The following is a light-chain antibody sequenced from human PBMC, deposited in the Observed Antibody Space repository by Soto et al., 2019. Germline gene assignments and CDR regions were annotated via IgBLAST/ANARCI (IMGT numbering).Light chain of an antibody. V-gene: IGKV3-20*01. J-gene: IGKJ4*01. Sequence: EIVLTQSPGTLSLSPGERATLSCRASQSVPRSYLAWYQQKPGQAPRLLIYGTSSRATGIPDRFSGSGSGTDFTLTISRLEPEDFAVYYCQQYKNWPPLTFGGGTKVDIK. CDR3: QQYKNWPPLT. CDR2: GTS. CDR1: QSVPRSY.